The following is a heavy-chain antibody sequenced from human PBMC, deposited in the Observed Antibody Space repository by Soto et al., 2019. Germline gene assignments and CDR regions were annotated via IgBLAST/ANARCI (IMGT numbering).Heavy chain of an antibody. V-gene: IGHV6-1*01. CDR3: ARERVWFGESDWFDP. D-gene: IGHD3-10*01. CDR2: TYYRSKWYN. J-gene: IGHJ5*02. CDR1: GDSVSSNSAA. Sequence: SQTLSHTCAISGDSVSSNSAAWNWIRQSPSRGLEWLGRTYYRSKWYNDYAVSVKSRITINPDTSKNQFSLQLNSVTPEGTAVYYCARERVWFGESDWFDPWGQGTLVTVSS.